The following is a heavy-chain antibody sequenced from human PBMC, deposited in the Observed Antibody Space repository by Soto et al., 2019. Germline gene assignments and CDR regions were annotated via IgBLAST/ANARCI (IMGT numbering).Heavy chain of an antibody. J-gene: IGHJ6*02. CDR2: ISAYNGNT. V-gene: IGHV1-18*01. Sequence: ASVKVSCKASGYTFTSYGISWVRQAPGQGLEWMGWISAYNGNTNYAQKLQGRVTMTTDTSTSTAYMELSSLRSEDTAVYYCARVRHVLRYFDWLPRGGHDYYYGMDVWGQGTTVTVSS. D-gene: IGHD3-9*01. CDR1: GYTFTSYG. CDR3: ARVRHVLRYFDWLPRGGHDYYYGMDV.